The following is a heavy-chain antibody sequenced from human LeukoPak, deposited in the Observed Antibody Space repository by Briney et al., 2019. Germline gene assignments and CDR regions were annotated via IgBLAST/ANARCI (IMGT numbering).Heavy chain of an antibody. CDR1: GGSFSGYY. J-gene: IGHJ6*03. CDR3: ARSDYDSSGYLYYYYMDV. CDR2: INHSGST. V-gene: IGHV4-34*01. D-gene: IGHD3-22*01. Sequence: SETLSLTCAVHGGSFSGYYWSWIRQPPGKGLEWIGEINHSGSTNYNPSLKGRVTISVDTSKNQFSLKLSSVTAADTAVYYCARSDYDSSGYLYYYYMDVWGKGTTVTVSS.